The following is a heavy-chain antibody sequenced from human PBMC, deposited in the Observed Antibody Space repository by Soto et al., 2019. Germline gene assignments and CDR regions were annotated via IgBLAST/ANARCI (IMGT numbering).Heavy chain of an antibody. CDR1: GFTFSSYA. J-gene: IGHJ4*02. CDR2: ITGRGAGT. V-gene: IGHV3-23*01. CDR3: TTATGTCTTAIYFFDY. Sequence: DVQLLESGGGLLQPGGSLRLSCAASGFTFSSYAMGWVRQAPGKGLEWVSAITGRGAGTYYADSVAGRFTISRDNSKKTLYLQMNSLGAADTAVYYCTTATGTCTTAIYFFDYWGQGSLVTVSS. D-gene: IGHD1-1*01.